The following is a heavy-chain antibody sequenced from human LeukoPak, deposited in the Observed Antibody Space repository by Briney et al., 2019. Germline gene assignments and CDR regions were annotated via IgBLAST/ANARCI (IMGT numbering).Heavy chain of an antibody. V-gene: IGHV1-69*13. J-gene: IGHJ4*02. CDR3: ARPSGGYCSSTSCYTGEFGY. CDR2: IIPIFGTA. CDR1: GGTFSSYA. D-gene: IGHD2-2*02. Sequence: ASVKVSCEASGGTFSSYAISWVRQAPGQGLEWMGGIIPIFGTANYAQKFQGRVTITADESTSTAYMELSSLRSEDTAVYYCARPSGGYCSSTSCYTGEFGYWGQGTLVTVS.